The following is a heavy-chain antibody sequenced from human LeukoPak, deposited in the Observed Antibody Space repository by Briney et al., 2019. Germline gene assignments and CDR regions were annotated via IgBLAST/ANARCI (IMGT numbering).Heavy chain of an antibody. CDR1: GGSFSGYY. Sequence: SETLSLTCAVYGGSFSGYYWSWIRQPPGKGREWIGEINHSGSTTMNRSLKSRVTISVDTSKNQFSLKLSSVTAADTAVYYCARPSYYYDSSGYSHNYYYYYYMDVWGKGTTVTVSS. J-gene: IGHJ6*03. CDR3: ARPSYYYDSSGYSHNYYYYYYMDV. D-gene: IGHD3-22*01. CDR2: INHSGST. V-gene: IGHV4-34*01.